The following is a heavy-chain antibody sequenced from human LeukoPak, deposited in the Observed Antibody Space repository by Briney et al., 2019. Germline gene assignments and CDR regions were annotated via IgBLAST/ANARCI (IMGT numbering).Heavy chain of an antibody. J-gene: IGHJ4*02. D-gene: IGHD5-12*01. V-gene: IGHV3-11*05. CDR2: ISSSSYT. Sequence: GGSLRLSCAASGFTFSDYYMSWIRQAPGKGPEWVSYISSSSYTDYADSVKGRFTISRDNAKNSLNLQMNSLRAEDTAVYYCARDSGYSGYSDYWGQGTLVTVSS. CDR1: GFTFSDYY. CDR3: ARDSGYSGYSDY.